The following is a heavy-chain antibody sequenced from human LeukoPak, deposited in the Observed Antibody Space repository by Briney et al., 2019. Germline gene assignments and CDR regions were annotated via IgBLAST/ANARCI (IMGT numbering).Heavy chain of an antibody. CDR2: ISHGGST. CDR1: GGSFSGYY. Sequence: PSETLSLTCAVYGGSFSGYYWSWIRQPPGKGLEWIGKISHGGSTNYNPSLKSRVTISVDTSKNQFSLKLTSVTAADTAVYYCVREGVMRGYCTSTSCSKAFDTWGQGTLVTVSS. V-gene: IGHV4-34*01. J-gene: IGHJ3*02. CDR3: VREGVMRGYCTSTSCSKAFDT. D-gene: IGHD2-2*01.